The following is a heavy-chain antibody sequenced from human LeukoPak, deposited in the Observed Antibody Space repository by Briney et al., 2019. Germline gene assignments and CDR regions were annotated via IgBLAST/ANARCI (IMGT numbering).Heavy chain of an antibody. CDR2: IYYSGST. J-gene: IGHJ6*02. CDR3: ARGWVRGVIGYYYYGMDV. CDR1: GGSISSSSYY. D-gene: IGHD3-10*01. Sequence: SETLSLTCTVSGGSISSSSYYWGWIRQPPGKGLEWIGSIYYSGSTYYNPSLKRRVTISVDTSKNQFSLKLSSVTAADTAVYYCARGWVRGVIGYYYYGMDVWGQGTTVTVSS. V-gene: IGHV4-39*01.